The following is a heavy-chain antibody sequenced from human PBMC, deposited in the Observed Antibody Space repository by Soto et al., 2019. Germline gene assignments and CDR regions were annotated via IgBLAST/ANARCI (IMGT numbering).Heavy chain of an antibody. V-gene: IGHV1-46*03. D-gene: IGHD3-9*01. CDR2: INPSGGST. J-gene: IGHJ5*02. Sequence: ASVKVSCKASGYTFTSYYMHWVRQAPGQGLEWMGIINPSGGSTSYAQKFQGRVTMTRDTSTSTVYMELSSLRSEDTAVYYCARASVKDVLTGYPSSWFDPWGQGTLVTVSS. CDR1: GYTFTSYY. CDR3: ARASVKDVLTGYPSSWFDP.